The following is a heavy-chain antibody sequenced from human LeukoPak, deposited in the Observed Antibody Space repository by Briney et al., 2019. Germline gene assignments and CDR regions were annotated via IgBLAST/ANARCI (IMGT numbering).Heavy chain of an antibody. CDR1: GDSVASNSAA. D-gene: IGHD4-23*01. CDR2: TYYRSKWYN. V-gene: IGHV6-1*01. CDR3: AGGAGGNIDY. J-gene: IGHJ4*02. Sequence: SQTLSLTCVISGDSVASNSAAWNWLRQSPSRGLEWLGRTYYRSKWYNDYAVSVKSRITINPDTSKNQFSLQLNSVTPEDTAVYFCAGGAGGNIDYWGQGTLVTVSS.